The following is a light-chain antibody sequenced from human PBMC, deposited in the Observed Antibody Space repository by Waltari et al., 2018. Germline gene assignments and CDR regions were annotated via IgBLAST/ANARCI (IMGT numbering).Light chain of an antibody. J-gene: IGKJ4*01. CDR3: QQRLNWPVT. Sequence: DIVLTQSPATLSLSQGERATPACRASQNFSNYLAWYQQKPGQAPRLLIYDASNTFTGTPARFSGSGSGTDFTLTIGSLEPDDFAVYYCQQRLNWPVTFGGGTKVEIK. CDR2: DAS. V-gene: IGKV3-11*01. CDR1: QNFSNY.